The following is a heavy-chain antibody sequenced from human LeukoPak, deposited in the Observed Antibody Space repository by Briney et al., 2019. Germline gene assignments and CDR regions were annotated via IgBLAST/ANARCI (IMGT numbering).Heavy chain of an antibody. CDR3: ARDCSGSHVQLCGMDV. D-gene: IGHD1-26*01. Sequence: GGSLRLSCAASGFTVSSNYMSWVRQAPGKRLEWVSVIYSGGNTYYGDSVKGRFTISRDNSKNTLYLQMNSLRAEDTAVYFCARDCSGSHVQLCGMDVWGQGTTVTVSS. V-gene: IGHV3-53*01. CDR1: GFTVSSNY. J-gene: IGHJ6*02. CDR2: IYSGGNT.